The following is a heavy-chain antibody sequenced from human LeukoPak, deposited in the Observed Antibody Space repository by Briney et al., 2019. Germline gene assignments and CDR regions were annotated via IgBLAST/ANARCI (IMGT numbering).Heavy chain of an antibody. J-gene: IGHJ4*02. V-gene: IGHV4-39*07. CDR1: GGSISSSSYY. CDR2: IYYSGST. Sequence: SETLSLTCTVSGGSISSSSYYWGWIRQPPGKGLEWIGNIYYSGSTYYNPSLKSRVTISVDTSKNQFSLKLSSVTAADTAVYYCAREGTAMGSYYFDYWGQGTLVTVSS. D-gene: IGHD5-18*01. CDR3: AREGTAMGSYYFDY.